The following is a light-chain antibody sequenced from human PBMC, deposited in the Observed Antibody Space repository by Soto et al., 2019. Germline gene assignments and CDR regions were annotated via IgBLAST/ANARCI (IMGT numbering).Light chain of an antibody. Sequence: DIVMTQSPDSLAVSLGERATVNCKSSQSVLYSSNNKNYLAWYQQKPGQPPKLLIYCASTRESGVPDRFSGSGSGTDFTLTISSLQAEDVAAYYCQQYYDTPPTFGQGTKVES. CDR3: QQYYDTPPT. V-gene: IGKV4-1*01. CDR2: CAS. CDR1: QSVLYSSNNKNY. J-gene: IGKJ1*01.